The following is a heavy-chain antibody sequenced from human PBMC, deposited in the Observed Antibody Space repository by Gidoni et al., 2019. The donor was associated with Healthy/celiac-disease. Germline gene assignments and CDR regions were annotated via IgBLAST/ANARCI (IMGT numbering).Heavy chain of an antibody. CDR3: ARVAAGRLSVANGMDV. CDR2: INHSGST. D-gene: IGHD6-6*01. CDR1: GGSFSGYY. Sequence: QVQLQQWGAGLLKPSETLSLNCAVYGGSFSGYYWSWIRQPPGKGLEWIGEINHSGSTKYNPSLKSRVTISVDTSKNQFSLNLSSVTAADTAVYYCARVAAGRLSVANGMDVWGQGTTVTVSS. V-gene: IGHV4-34*01. J-gene: IGHJ6*02.